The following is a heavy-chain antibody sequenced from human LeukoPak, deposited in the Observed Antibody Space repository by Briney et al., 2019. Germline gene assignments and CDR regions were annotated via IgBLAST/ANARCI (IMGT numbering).Heavy chain of an antibody. CDR2: IYYSGST. CDR3: ARSGQLVYYYMDV. CDR1: GGSISSYY. V-gene: IGHV4-59*01. J-gene: IGHJ6*03. D-gene: IGHD6-6*01. Sequence: SETLSLTCTVSGGSISSYYWSWIRQPPGKGLEWIGYIYYSGSTNYNPSLKSRVTISVDTSKNQFSLKLSSVTAADTAVYYCARSGQLVYYYMDVWGKGTTVTVSS.